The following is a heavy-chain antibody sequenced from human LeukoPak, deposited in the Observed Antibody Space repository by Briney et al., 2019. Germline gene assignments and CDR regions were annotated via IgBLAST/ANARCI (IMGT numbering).Heavy chain of an antibody. J-gene: IGHJ5*02. CDR1: GFTFSSYA. Sequence: GGSLRLSCAASGFTFSSYAMHWVRQAPGKGLEWVAVISYDGSNKYYADSVKGRFTISRDNSKNTLCLQMNSLRAEDTVVYYCARPSASSSWYLNWFDPWGQGTLVTVSS. D-gene: IGHD6-13*01. V-gene: IGHV3-30-3*01. CDR3: ARPSASSSWYLNWFDP. CDR2: ISYDGSNK.